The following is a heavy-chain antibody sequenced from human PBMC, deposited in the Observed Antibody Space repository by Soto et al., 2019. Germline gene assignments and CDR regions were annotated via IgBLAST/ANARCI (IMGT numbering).Heavy chain of an antibody. Sequence: EVQLLESGGGLVQPGGSLRLSCAASGFTFSSYAMSWVRQAPGKGLKWVSALTSSGGNTYYADSVKGRFTISGDNSKNTLYLQMNSLGAEDTAVYYCAKLSGDSWGYFDYWGQGTLVTVSS. V-gene: IGHV3-23*01. CDR3: AKLSGDSWGYFDY. J-gene: IGHJ4*02. CDR2: LTSSGGNT. CDR1: GFTFSSYA. D-gene: IGHD2-21*02.